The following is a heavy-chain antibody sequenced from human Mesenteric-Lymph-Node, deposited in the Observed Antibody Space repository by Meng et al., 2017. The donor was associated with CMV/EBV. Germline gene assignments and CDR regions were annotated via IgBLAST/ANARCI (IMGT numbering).Heavy chain of an antibody. J-gene: IGHJ4*02. CDR3: ARRGRITIFGVVNSRIDY. Sequence: SETLSLTCTVSGGSLISSNYYWDWIRQPPRKGLEWVGSIYYSGNTYYNPSLKSRVTISVDTSKNQFFLKLSSVTAADTAVYYCARRGRITIFGVVNSRIDYWGQGTLVTVSS. V-gene: IGHV4-39*01. CDR2: IYYSGNT. CDR1: GGSLISSNYY. D-gene: IGHD3-3*01.